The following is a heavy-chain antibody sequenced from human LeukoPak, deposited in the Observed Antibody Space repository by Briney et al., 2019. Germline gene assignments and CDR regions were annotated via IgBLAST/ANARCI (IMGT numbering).Heavy chain of an antibody. CDR1: GFTFSSYS. Sequence: GGSLRLSCAASGFTFSSYSMNWVRQAPGKGLEWVSSISSSSSYIYYADSVKGRFTISRDNAKNSLYLQMNSLRAEDTAVYYCARVIPAGGAFDIWGQGTMVTVSS. CDR3: ARVIPAGGAFDI. J-gene: IGHJ3*02. V-gene: IGHV3-21*04. CDR2: ISSSSSYI. D-gene: IGHD3-10*01.